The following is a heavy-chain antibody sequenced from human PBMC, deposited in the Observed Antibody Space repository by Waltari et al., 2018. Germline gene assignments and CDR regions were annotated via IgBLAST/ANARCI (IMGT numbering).Heavy chain of an antibody. D-gene: IGHD7-27*01. V-gene: IGHV3-48*03. Sequence: EVQLLESGGGLVQPGGSLRLSCAASGFTFSSYAMSWVRQAPGKGLEWVSYISSSGSTIYYADSVKGRFTISRDNAKNSLYLQMNSLRAEDTAVYYCARGELGSDWYFDLWGRGTLVTVSS. CDR3: ARGELGSDWYFDL. CDR2: ISSSGSTI. CDR1: GFTFSSYA. J-gene: IGHJ2*01.